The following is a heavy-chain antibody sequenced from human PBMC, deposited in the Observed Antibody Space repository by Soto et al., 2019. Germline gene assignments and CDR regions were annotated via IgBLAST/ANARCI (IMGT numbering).Heavy chain of an antibody. V-gene: IGHV4-59*01. J-gene: IGHJ4*02. Sequence: SETLSLTCTVSGGSISSYYWSWIRQPPGKGLEWIGYIYYSGSTNYNPSLKSRVTISVDTSKNQFSLKLSSVTAADTAVYYCARTYYDFWSGPYYFDYWGQGTLVTVS. CDR1: GGSISSYY. CDR2: IYYSGST. CDR3: ARTYYDFWSGPYYFDY. D-gene: IGHD3-3*01.